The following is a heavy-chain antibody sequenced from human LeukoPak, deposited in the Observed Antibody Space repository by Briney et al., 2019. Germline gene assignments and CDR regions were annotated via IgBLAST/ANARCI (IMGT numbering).Heavy chain of an antibody. CDR3: VGEHTGPTNHDWFDP. V-gene: IGHV3-48*03. J-gene: IGHJ5*02. Sequence: GGSLRLSCAASGSNFDSFEMNWVSQAPGKGLEWVSYISSSGTTKYYAAPVEGRFIISRDNAKNSVLLQMNSLSVEDTAIYYCVGEHTGPTNHDWFDPWGQRTLVTVSS. CDR1: GSNFDSFE. D-gene: IGHD1-14*01. CDR2: ISSSGTTK.